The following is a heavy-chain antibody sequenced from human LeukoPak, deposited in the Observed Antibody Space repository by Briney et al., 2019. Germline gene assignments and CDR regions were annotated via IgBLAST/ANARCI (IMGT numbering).Heavy chain of an antibody. CDR1: GGTFSSYA. Sequence: SVKVSCKASGGTFSSYAISWVRQAPGQGLEWMGGIIPIFGTANYAQKFQGRVTITADESTSTAYMELSSLRSEDTAVYYCARLAAAGTYDAFDIWGQGTMVTVFS. CDR2: IIPIFGTA. V-gene: IGHV1-69*13. D-gene: IGHD6-13*01. J-gene: IGHJ3*02. CDR3: ARLAAAGTYDAFDI.